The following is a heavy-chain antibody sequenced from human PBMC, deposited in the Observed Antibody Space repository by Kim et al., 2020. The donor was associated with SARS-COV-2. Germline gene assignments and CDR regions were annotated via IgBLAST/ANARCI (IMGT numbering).Heavy chain of an antibody. CDR2: INAGNGNT. CDR1: GYTFTSYA. CDR3: ARDQDILTGYSLYYYYGMDV. Sequence: ASVKVSCKASGYTFTSYAMHWVRQAPGQRLEWMGWINAGNGNTKYSQKFQGRVTITRDTSASTAYMELSSLRSEDTAVYYCARDQDILTGYSLYYYYGMDVWGQGTTVTVSS. J-gene: IGHJ6*02. D-gene: IGHD3-9*01. V-gene: IGHV1-3*01.